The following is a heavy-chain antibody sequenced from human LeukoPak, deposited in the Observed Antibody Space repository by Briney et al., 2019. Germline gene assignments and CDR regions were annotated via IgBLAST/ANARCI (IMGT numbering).Heavy chain of an antibody. CDR1: GFTFSSYE. V-gene: IGHV3-48*03. D-gene: IGHD3-10*02. CDR3: AELGITMFGGV. J-gene: IGHJ6*04. CDR2: ISSSGSTI. Sequence: GGSLRLSCAASGFTFSSYEMNWVRQAPGKGLEWVSYISSSGSTIYYADSVKGRFTISRDNARNSLYLQMNSLRAEDTAVYYCAELGITMFGGVWGKGTTVTISS.